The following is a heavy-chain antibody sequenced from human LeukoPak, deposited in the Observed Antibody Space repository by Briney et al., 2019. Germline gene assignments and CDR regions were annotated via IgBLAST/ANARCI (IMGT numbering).Heavy chain of an antibody. V-gene: IGHV6-1*01. J-gene: IGHJ2*01. Sequence: SQTLSLTCAISGDSVSSNSAAWNWIRQSPSRGLEWLGRTYYRSKWYNDYAVSVKSRITINPDTSKNQFSLQLNSVTPEDTAVYYCARDLSTYYYGSGSYPAHWYFDLWGRGTLVTVSS. CDR2: TYYRSKWYN. CDR3: ARDLSTYYYGSGSYPAHWYFDL. D-gene: IGHD3-10*01. CDR1: GDSVSSNSAA.